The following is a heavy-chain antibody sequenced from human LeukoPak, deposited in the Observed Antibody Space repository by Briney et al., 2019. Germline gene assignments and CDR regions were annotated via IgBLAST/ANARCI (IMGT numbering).Heavy chain of an antibody. V-gene: IGHV3-30*02. CDR2: IRYNGNDQ. CDR1: AFSFNTYG. J-gene: IGHJ4*02. CDR3: ARVVPPTDYGSGSYFWDPYYFDY. Sequence: GGSLRLSCATSAFSFNTYGMHWVRQAPGKGLQWVAFIRYNGNDQYYADSVKGRFTISRDNSKNTLYLQMNSLRAEDTAVYYCARVVPPTDYGSGSYFWDPYYFDYWGQGTLVTVSS. D-gene: IGHD3-10*01.